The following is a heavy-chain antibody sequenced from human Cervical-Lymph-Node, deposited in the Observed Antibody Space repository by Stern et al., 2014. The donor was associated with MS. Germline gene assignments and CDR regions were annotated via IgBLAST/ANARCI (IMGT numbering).Heavy chain of an antibody. J-gene: IGHJ4*02. CDR1: GFTFSSYR. CDR3: ARDYYDSSGYYYFWDY. D-gene: IGHD3-22*01. CDR2: ITSSSSYI. V-gene: IGHV3-21*01. Sequence: VQLVESGGGLVKPGGSLRLSCAASGFTFSSYRMNWVRQAPGQGLERVSSITSSSSYIYYADSVKGRFTISRDNAKNSLYLQMNSLRAEDTAVYYCARDYYDSSGYYYFWDYWGQGTLVTVSS.